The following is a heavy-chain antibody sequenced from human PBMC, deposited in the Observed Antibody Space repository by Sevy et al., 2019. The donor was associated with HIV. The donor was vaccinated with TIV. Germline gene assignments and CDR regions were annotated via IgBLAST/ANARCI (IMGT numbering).Heavy chain of an antibody. CDR3: AKAMVATDY. Sequence: GGSLRLSCAASGFIFSDYGMHWVRQAPGKGLEWVAVVWYDGSYKYYTDSVKGRFTISRDNSNNMVYLQMNSLRAEDTAVYYCAKAMVATDYWGQGTLVTVSS. CDR2: VWYDGSYK. D-gene: IGHD2-15*01. V-gene: IGHV3-33*06. CDR1: GFIFSDYG. J-gene: IGHJ4*02.